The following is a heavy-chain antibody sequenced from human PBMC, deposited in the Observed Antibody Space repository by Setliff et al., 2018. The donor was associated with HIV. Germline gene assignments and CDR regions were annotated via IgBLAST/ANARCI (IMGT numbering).Heavy chain of an antibody. D-gene: IGHD5-12*01. Sequence: SETLSLTCTVSGGSVSSGAYYWSWIRQPAGKGLEWIGHIHTSGSTNYHPSLKSRVTISLDTSRNQVSLRMSSVTAADTAVYYCARGLVVVTDSDYDTNYYYYYYMDVWGKGTTVTVSS. CDR2: IHTSGST. V-gene: IGHV4-61*09. CDR1: GGSVSSGAYY. J-gene: IGHJ6*03. CDR3: ARGLVVVTDSDYDTNYYYYYYMDV.